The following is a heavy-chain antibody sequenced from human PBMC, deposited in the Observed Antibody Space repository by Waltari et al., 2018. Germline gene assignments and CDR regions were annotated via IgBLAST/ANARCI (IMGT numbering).Heavy chain of an antibody. CDR2: ISPGRGAT. D-gene: IGHD7-27*01. V-gene: IGHV1-69*08. J-gene: IGHJ3*02. Sequence: QVQLVQSGPEVKKAGSSVKVSCKSSGGSFSSYTIHWVRQAPGQGLEWLGRISPGRGATKYTQNLPGRSSITADTSTNTAYMELTSLTSEDTAMFYCAREALMGNYAFEIWGQGTMVSVSS. CDR3: AREALMGNYAFEI. CDR1: GGSFSSYT.